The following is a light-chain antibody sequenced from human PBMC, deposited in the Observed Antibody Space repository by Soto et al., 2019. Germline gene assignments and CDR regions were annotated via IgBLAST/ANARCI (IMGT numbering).Light chain of an antibody. J-gene: IGKJ5*01. CDR1: QSVSNNY. V-gene: IGKV3-20*01. Sequence: EIVLTQSPGTLSLSPGERATLSCRASQSVSNNYLAWYQQKPGQAPRRLIYGASSRAAGIPDRFSGSGSGTDFTLTISRLEPEDFAVYYCQQYSTSSTFGEGTRLEI. CDR2: GAS. CDR3: QQYSTSST.